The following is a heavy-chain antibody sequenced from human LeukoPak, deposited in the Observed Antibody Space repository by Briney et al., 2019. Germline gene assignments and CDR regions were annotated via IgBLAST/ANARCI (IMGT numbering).Heavy chain of an antibody. CDR3: AREFVLRYFEGYMDV. J-gene: IGHJ6*03. CDR2: IYHSGRT. CDR1: GGSISSNNW. V-gene: IGHV4-4*02. Sequence: SETLSLTCAVSGGSISSNNWWSWVRQPPGKGLEWIGEIYHSGRTNYNASLKSRVTISVDKSKNQFSLKLSSVTAADTAVYYCAREFVLRYFEGYMDVWGKGTTVTVSS. D-gene: IGHD3-9*01.